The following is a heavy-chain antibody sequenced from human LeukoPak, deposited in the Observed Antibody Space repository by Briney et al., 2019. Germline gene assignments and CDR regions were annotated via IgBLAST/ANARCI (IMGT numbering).Heavy chain of an antibody. V-gene: IGHV1-2*07. Sequence: ASVKVSCKASGYIFTGYYLHWVRQAPGQGLQWMGWINPNSGGTKYEHKFQGRVTMTEDTSTDTAYMELSSLRSEDTAVYYCAASRHSYGYPYFDYWGQGTLVTVSS. J-gene: IGHJ4*02. D-gene: IGHD5-18*01. CDR3: AASRHSYGYPYFDY. CDR1: GYIFTGYY. CDR2: INPNSGGT.